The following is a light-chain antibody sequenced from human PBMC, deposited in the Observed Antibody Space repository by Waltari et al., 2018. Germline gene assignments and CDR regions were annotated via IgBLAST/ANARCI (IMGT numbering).Light chain of an antibody. J-gene: IGLJ2*01. CDR2: QDT. Sequence: SYELTQPPSVSVSPGQTASIPCSGDKLGDKYACWYQQKPGQSPVLVIFQDTKRPSGIPERFSGSNSGNTATLTISGTQAMDEADYYYQAWDSCAVVFGGGTKLTVL. CDR1: KLGDKY. V-gene: IGLV3-1*01. CDR3: QAWDSCAVV.